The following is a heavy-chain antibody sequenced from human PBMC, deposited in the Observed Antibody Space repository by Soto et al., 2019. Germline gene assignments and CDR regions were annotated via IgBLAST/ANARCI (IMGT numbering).Heavy chain of an antibody. J-gene: IGHJ3*02. CDR2: IYYSGST. V-gene: IGHV4-59*01. Sequence: QVQLQESGPGLVKPSETLSLTCTVSGGSISSYYWSWIRQPPGKGLERIGYIYYSGSTNYNPSPKSRVTITVDTSKNQFSLKLSSVTAADTAVYYCARDFEQITGTTIGAFDIWGQGTMVTVSS. CDR1: GGSISSYY. CDR3: ARDFEQITGTTIGAFDI. D-gene: IGHD1-7*01.